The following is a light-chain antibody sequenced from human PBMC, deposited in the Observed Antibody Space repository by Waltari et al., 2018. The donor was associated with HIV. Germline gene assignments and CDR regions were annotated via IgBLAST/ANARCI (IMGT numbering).Light chain of an antibody. J-gene: IGLJ2*01. CDR1: SNDVGGSNN. Sequence: QSALTQPASLSGSPGQSITIPCDGPSNDVGGSNNVYWYPQHPGKAPKLMICKVINRPSGVSIRFSGSKSGNTAYLTISGLQAEDEADYYCSSYTSSITLVFGGGTKVTVL. CDR3: SSYTSSITLV. V-gene: IGLV2-14*01. CDR2: KVI.